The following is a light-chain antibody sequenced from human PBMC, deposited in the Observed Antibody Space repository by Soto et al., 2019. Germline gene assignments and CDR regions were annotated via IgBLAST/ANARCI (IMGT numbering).Light chain of an antibody. J-gene: IGLJ2*01. CDR1: SSDVGSYNF. V-gene: IGLV2-23*01. Sequence: QSALTQPASVSGSPGQSITISCTGTSSDVGSYNFVSWYQQHPGKAPKLMIYEGSKRPSGVSNRFSGSKSGNTASLTISGLQAEDEADYYCCSYAGSSTYVVFGGGTEVTVL. CDR3: CSYAGSSTYVV. CDR2: EGS.